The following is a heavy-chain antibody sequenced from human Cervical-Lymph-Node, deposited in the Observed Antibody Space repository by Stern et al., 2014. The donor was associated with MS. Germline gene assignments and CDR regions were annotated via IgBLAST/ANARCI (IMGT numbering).Heavy chain of an antibody. CDR1: RYSFSRFA. Sequence: QVQLGQSGGGVVQPGRSLRLSCEGSRYSFSRFAMHWVRQAPGKGLDWVAVISHDGGRKYYADSVKGRFTISRDNSKNTLYLEMNSVRPDDTAVYRCARAPQFAGATEYWGQGTLVTVSS. CDR3: ARAPQFAGATEY. CDR2: ISHDGGRK. D-gene: IGHD3-16*01. J-gene: IGHJ4*02. V-gene: IGHV3-30*04.